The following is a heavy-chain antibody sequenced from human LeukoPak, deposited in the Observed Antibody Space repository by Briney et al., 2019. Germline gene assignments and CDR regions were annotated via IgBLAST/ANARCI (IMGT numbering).Heavy chain of an antibody. CDR3: ARDRYDSSGICDS. CDR1: GFTFSSYS. D-gene: IGHD3-22*01. J-gene: IGHJ4*02. Sequence: GGSLRLSFAASGFTFSSYSMNWVRQAPGKGLECISYMSSSSSFIYYADSVKGRFTISRDNAKNSLYLQMNSLTAEDTAVYYCARDRYDSSGICDSWGQGTLVTVSS. V-gene: IGHV3-48*01. CDR2: MSSSSSFI.